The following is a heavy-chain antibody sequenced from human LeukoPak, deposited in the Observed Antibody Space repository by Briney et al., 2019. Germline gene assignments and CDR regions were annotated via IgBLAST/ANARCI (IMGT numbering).Heavy chain of an antibody. J-gene: IGHJ5*02. V-gene: IGHV3-21*01. CDR1: GFTFSSYS. D-gene: IGHD4-17*01. Sequence: GGSLRLSCAASGFTFSSYSMNWVRQAPGKGLEWVSSISSSSSYIYYADSVKGRFTISRDNAKNSLYLQMNSLRAEDTAVYYCARNPPVTTVTTGSGWFDPWGQGTLVTVSS. CDR2: ISSSSSYI. CDR3: ARNPPVTTVTTGSGWFDP.